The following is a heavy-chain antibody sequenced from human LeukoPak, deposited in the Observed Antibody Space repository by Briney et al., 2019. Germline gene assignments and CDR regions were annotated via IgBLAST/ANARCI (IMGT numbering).Heavy chain of an antibody. V-gene: IGHV4-34*01. CDR3: ATGCTDTSCFWFYYADV. J-gene: IGHJ6*03. Sequence: PSETLSLTCAVYGGSFSGYYWTWIRQPPGKGLEWIGEINHSGSTNYNPSLKSRVTISVDTSKNQFSLKLTSVTAADTAVYYCATGCTDTSCFWFYYADVGGKGTTVTVSS. CDR1: GGSFSGYY. CDR2: INHSGST. D-gene: IGHD2-2*01.